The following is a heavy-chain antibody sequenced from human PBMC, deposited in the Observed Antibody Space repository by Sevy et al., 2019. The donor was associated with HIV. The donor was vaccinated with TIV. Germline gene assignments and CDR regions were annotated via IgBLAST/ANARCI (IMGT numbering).Heavy chain of an antibody. J-gene: IGHJ4*02. CDR3: ARAGTGSYRAYFDY. D-gene: IGHD1-26*01. CDR1: AFTVSSSY. CDR2: LYSGGST. Sequence: GGSQRLSCAASAFTVSSSYMSWVRQAPGKGLEWVSILYSGGSTYYAASVKGRFAVSRDNSKNTLYLQMNSLRAEDTAVYYCARAGTGSYRAYFDYWGQGTLVTVSS. V-gene: IGHV3-53*01.